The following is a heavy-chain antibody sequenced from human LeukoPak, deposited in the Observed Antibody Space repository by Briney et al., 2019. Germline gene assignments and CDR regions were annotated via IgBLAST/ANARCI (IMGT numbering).Heavy chain of an antibody. CDR3: ARASATDYGDYVPYYYYGMDV. Sequence: GASVKVSCKASGYTYTSNYIHWVRQAPGQGLEWMGMIYPRDGSTSYAQKFQGRVTITADESTSTAYMELSSLRSEDTAVYYCARASATDYGDYVPYYYYGMDVWGQGTTVTVSS. V-gene: IGHV1-46*01. CDR1: GYTYTSNY. J-gene: IGHJ6*02. CDR2: IYPRDGST. D-gene: IGHD4-17*01.